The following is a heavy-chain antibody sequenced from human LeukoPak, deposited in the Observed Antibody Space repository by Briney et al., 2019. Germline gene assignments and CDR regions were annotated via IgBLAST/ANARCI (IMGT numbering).Heavy chain of an antibody. J-gene: IGHJ4*02. CDR2: IKQDGSEK. Sequence: GGSLRLSCAASGFTFSSYWMSWVRQAPGKGLEWVANIKQDGSEKYYVDSVKGRFTISRDNAKNSLYLQMNSLRAEDTAVYYCAKGYSGYDWSLVDYWGQGTLVTVSS. D-gene: IGHD5-12*01. CDR3: AKGYSGYDWSLVDY. CDR1: GFTFSSYW. V-gene: IGHV3-7*01.